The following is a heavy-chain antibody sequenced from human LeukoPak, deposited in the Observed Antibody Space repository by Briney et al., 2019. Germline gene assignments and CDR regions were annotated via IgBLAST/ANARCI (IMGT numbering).Heavy chain of an antibody. V-gene: IGHV1-3*01. D-gene: IGHD1-1*01. CDR2: INAGNDNT. Sequence: ASVNVSCTASGYTFASYGIHWVRQAPGQRLEWMGWINAGNDNTKYSQRFQGRVTITRDTSANTVYMELSSLRSEDTAVYYCARTGTDLYYYYGMDVWGQGTTVTVSS. CDR1: GYTFASYG. CDR3: ARTGTDLYYYYGMDV. J-gene: IGHJ6*02.